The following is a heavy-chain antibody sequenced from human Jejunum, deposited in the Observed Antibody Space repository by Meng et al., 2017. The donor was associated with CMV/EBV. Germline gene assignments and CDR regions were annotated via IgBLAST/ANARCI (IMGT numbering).Heavy chain of an antibody. CDR2: MNPNSGNT. CDR1: GYTFTSYD. J-gene: IGHJ5*02. Sequence: SGYTFTSYDITWLRQATGHGLEWMGWMNPNSGNTGYAQKFQGRVTITRNTSINTAYMELSSLRSEDTAIYYCARDLSGTYVGGWFDPWGQGTLVTVSS. V-gene: IGHV1-8*03. D-gene: IGHD1-26*01. CDR3: ARDLSGTYVGGWFDP.